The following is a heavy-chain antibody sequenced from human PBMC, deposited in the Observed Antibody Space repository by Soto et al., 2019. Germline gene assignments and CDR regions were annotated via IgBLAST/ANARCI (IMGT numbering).Heavy chain of an antibody. V-gene: IGHV1-69*12. D-gene: IGHD1-20*01. CDR2: IIPIFGTA. Sequence: QVQLVQSGAEVKKPGSSVKVSCKASGGTFSSYAISWVRQAPGQGLEWMGGIIPIFGTANYAQKFQGRVTITADESTSSGYMGLSSLRSEDTAVYYCASSITGTVSYYYGMDVWGQGTTVTVSS. CDR3: ASSITGTVSYYYGMDV. CDR1: GGTFSSYA. J-gene: IGHJ6*02.